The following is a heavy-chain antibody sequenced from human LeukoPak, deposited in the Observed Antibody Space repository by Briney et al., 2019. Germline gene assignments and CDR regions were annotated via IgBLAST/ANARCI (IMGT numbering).Heavy chain of an antibody. CDR2: IYSGGST. V-gene: IGHV3-53*01. CDR3: ARGVHSSGYYRYFDY. D-gene: IGHD3-22*01. J-gene: IGHJ4*02. CDR1: GFTLSNYA. Sequence: GGSLRLSCAASGFTLSNYAMSWVRQAPGKGLEWVSVIYSGGSTYYADSMKGRFTISRDNSKNTLYLQMNSLRAEDTAVYYCARGVHSSGYYRYFDYWGQGTLVTVSS.